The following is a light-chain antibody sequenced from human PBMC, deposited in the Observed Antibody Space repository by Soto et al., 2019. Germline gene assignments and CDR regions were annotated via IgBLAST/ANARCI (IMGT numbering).Light chain of an antibody. CDR2: GAS. CDR1: QSVTSNY. CDR3: KQYGSSPGT. Sequence: EIVLTQSPDTLSLSPGERATLSCRASQSVTSNYLAWYQQKPGQAPRLLIYGASSRATGTQDRFSGSGSGTDFTLTIRRLEPEDFAVYYCKQYGSSPGTFGQGTKVDIK. V-gene: IGKV3-20*01. J-gene: IGKJ1*01.